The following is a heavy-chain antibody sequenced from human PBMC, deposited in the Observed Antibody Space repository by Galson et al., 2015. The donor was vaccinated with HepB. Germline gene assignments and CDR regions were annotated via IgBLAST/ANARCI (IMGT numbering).Heavy chain of an antibody. CDR2: TYYRSKWYN. Sequence: CAISGDSVSGSIGAWNWIRQSPSRGLEWLGRTYYRSKWYNEYAVSVKSRITINPDTSKNQFSLQLNSVTPEDTAVYYCARGVTKFDYWGQGTLVTVSS. CDR1: GDSVSGSIGA. V-gene: IGHV6-1*01. J-gene: IGHJ4*02. CDR3: ARGVTKFDY. D-gene: IGHD2-8*01.